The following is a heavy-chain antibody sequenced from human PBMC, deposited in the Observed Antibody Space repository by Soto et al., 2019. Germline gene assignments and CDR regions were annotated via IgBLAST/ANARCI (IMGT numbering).Heavy chain of an antibody. CDR1: RAFINSGGFY. J-gene: IGHJ5*02. V-gene: IGHV4-31*03. Sequence: SETLSLTCSVSRAFINSGGFYYSWIRQPPGKGLEWLGYIFHSWSTLYNPSLRGRLTLSADTSRNQLSLYLTSVTAADTAVYYCVRGGIAGHWFDPWGQGTLVTVSS. CDR2: IFHSWST. CDR3: VRGGIAGHWFDP. D-gene: IGHD2-15*01.